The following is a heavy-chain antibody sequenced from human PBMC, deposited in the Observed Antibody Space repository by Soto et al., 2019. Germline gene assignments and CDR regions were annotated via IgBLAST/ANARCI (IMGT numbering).Heavy chain of an antibody. D-gene: IGHD6-19*01. CDR3: VKARSGWYLYYFDY. V-gene: IGHV3-23*01. Sequence: DVKLLESGGGLVQPGGSLRLSCAASGFIFNNYAMNWVRQAPGKGLEWVSGISGSGGNTYYADSVKGRLDISRDKSNNTLYLQLSSLKAEDTAVYYCVKARSGWYLYYFDYWAQGTRVTFS. J-gene: IGHJ4*02. CDR2: ISGSGGNT. CDR1: GFIFNNYA.